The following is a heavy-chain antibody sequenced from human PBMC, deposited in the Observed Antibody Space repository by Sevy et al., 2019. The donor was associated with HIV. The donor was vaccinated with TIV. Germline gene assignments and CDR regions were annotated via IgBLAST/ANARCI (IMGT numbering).Heavy chain of an antibody. J-gene: IGHJ4*02. CDR2: INHSGST. CDR1: GGSFSGYY. Sequence: SESLSLTCVVYGGSFSGYYWSWIRQPPGKGLEWIGEINHSGSTNYNPSLKSRVTISVDTSKNQFSLKLSSVTAADTAVYYCAREVDRLKGSRPDYWGQGTPVTVSS. CDR3: AREVDRLKGSRPDY. V-gene: IGHV4-34*01. D-gene: IGHD3-10*01.